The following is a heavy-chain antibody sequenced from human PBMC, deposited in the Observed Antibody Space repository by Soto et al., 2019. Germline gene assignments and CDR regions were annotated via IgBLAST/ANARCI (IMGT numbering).Heavy chain of an antibody. CDR1: GFTFTSSA. Sequence: GASVKVSCKASGFTFTSSAVQWVRQARGQRLEWIGWIVVGSGNTNYAQKFQERVTITRDMSTSTAYMELSSLRSEDTAVYYCAAVSLYYYDSSGYFDYWGQGTLVTVSS. J-gene: IGHJ4*02. CDR2: IVVGSGNT. CDR3: AAVSLYYYDSSGYFDY. V-gene: IGHV1-58*01. D-gene: IGHD3-22*01.